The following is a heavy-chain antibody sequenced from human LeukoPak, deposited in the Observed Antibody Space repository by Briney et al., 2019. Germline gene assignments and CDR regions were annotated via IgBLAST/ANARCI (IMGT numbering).Heavy chain of an antibody. CDR1: GFTFSNSW. D-gene: IGHD2-15*01. J-gene: IGHJ4*02. CDR2: IKKTGIET. Sequence: GGSLRLSCAASGFTFSNSWMSWVRQAPGKGLEWVAYIKKTGIETYYVDSVKGRFTITRDNIGNSLFLQMNSLRAEDTAVYYCAREDGYCSGGNCYSYFDLWGRGTLVTVSS. V-gene: IGHV3-7*01. CDR3: AREDGYCSGGNCYSYFDL.